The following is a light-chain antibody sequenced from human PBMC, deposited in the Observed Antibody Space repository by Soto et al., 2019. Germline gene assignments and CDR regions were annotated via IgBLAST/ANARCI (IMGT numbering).Light chain of an antibody. CDR3: HQYGSSYT. V-gene: IGKV3-20*01. J-gene: IGKJ2*01. Sequence: EIVLAQSPATLSLSPGESATLSCRASQSITNRFLAWYQQKPGQAPRLLIYGAVTRATGIPDRFSASGSGTDFTLSVSRLEPEDFAVYYCHQYGSSYTFGQGTKLEI. CDR2: GAV. CDR1: QSITNRF.